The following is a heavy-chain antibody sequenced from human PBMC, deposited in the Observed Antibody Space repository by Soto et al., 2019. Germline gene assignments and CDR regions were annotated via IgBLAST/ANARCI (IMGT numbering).Heavy chain of an antibody. J-gene: IGHJ4*02. CDR2: SSAYNGNT. CDR1: GYTFTSYG. D-gene: IGHD3-22*01. Sequence: QVQLVQSGAEVKKPGASVKVSCKASGYTFTSYGISWVRQAPGQGLEWMGWSSAYNGNTNYAQKLQGRVTMTTDTSTSTAYMELRSLRSDDTAVYYCARTLLDYYDSSGYYYDYFDYWGQGTLVTVSS. CDR3: ARTLLDYYDSSGYYYDYFDY. V-gene: IGHV1-18*04.